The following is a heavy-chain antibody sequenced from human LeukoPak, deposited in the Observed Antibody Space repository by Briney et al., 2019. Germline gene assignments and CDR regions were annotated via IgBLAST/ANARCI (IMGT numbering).Heavy chain of an antibody. J-gene: IGHJ4*02. Sequence: ASVKVSCKASGYTFTSYYMHWVRQAPGQGLEWMGIINPSGGSTSYAQKFQGRVTMTRDMSTSTVYMELSSLRSEDTAVYYCARDRVPYQTGTTFGGFDYWGQGTLVTVSS. V-gene: IGHV1-46*01. CDR1: GYTFTSYY. D-gene: IGHD1-7*01. CDR3: ARDRVPYQTGTTFGGFDY. CDR2: INPSGGST.